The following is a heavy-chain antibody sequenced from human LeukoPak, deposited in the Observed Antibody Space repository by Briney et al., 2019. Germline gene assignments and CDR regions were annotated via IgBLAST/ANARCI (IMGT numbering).Heavy chain of an antibody. J-gene: IGHJ6*03. CDR1: GFAFTSYG. Sequence: GGSLRLSCAASGFAFTSYGMHWVRQVPGKGLEWVTFIRYDGSNKYYADSVKGRFTISRDNSKNTLYLQMNSLRAEDTAVYYCARERDSYGLYYYYMDVWGKGTTVTVSS. V-gene: IGHV3-30*02. CDR2: IRYDGSNK. CDR3: ARERDSYGLYYYYMDV. D-gene: IGHD5-18*01.